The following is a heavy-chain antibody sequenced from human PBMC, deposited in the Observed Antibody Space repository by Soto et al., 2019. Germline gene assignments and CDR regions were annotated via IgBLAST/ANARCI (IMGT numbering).Heavy chain of an antibody. J-gene: IGHJ6*02. CDR1: GFTFSSYG. Sequence: GGSLRLSCAASGFTFSSYGMHWVRQAPGKGLEWVAVISYDGSNKYYADSVKGRFTISRDNSKNTLYLQMNSLRAEDTAVYYCAKDLPAPDYDFWSGLPSYYGMDVWGQGTTVT. CDR2: ISYDGSNK. D-gene: IGHD3-3*01. V-gene: IGHV3-30*18. CDR3: AKDLPAPDYDFWSGLPSYYGMDV.